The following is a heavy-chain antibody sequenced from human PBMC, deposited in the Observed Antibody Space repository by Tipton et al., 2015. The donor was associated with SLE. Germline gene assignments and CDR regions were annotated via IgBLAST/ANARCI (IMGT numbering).Heavy chain of an antibody. CDR3: ARPSGYTAMAPYYYYFDY. CDR2: ISAYNGNT. J-gene: IGHJ4*02. Sequence: QLVQSGAEVKKPGASVKVSCKASGYTFTSYGISWVRQAPGQGLEWMGWISAYNGNTNYAQKLQGRVTMTTDTSTSTAYMELRSLRPDDTAVYYCARPSGYTAMAPYYYYFDYWGQGTLVTVSS. V-gene: IGHV1-18*01. CDR1: GYTFTSYG. D-gene: IGHD5-18*01.